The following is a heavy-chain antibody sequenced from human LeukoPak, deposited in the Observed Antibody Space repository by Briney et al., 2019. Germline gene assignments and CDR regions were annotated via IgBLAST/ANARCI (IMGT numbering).Heavy chain of an antibody. D-gene: IGHD1-26*01. V-gene: IGHV6-1*01. CDR2: TYYRSKWYN. CDR3: ARDSRGSYLGFDY. J-gene: IGHJ4*02. Sequence: SQTLSLTCAISGDSVYNNIAAWNWIRQSPSRGLEWLGRTYYRSKWYNDYAVSVKSRITISPDTSKNQFSLQLNSVTPEDTAVYYCARDSRGSYLGFDYWGQGTLVTVSS. CDR1: GDSVYNNIAA.